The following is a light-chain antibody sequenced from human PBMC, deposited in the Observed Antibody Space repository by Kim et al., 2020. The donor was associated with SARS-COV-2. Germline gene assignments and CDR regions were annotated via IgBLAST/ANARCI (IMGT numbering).Light chain of an antibody. J-gene: IGKJ1*01. CDR1: ETVARHY. CDR2: ATS. V-gene: IGKV3-20*01. CDR3: HRFGLSWT. Sequence: EIVLTQSPDTLSLSPGERATLSCRANETVARHYIAWHQQKPGQSPRLLIHATSNRAAGVPDRFSGSGSGTDFTLTISRLEPEDFAVYFSHRFGLSWTFGQGTKVDIK.